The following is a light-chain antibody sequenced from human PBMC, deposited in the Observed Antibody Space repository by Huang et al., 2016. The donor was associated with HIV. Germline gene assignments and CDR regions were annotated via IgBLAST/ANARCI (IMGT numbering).Light chain of an antibody. V-gene: IGKV3-11*01. CDR1: QSVSTY. CDR2: DAS. CDR3: QHRSNWLT. J-gene: IGKJ4*01. Sequence: EIVLTQSPATLSLSPGERATLSCRASQSVSTYLTWYQQTPGKAPRLLIDDASSRATGIPGRFSGRGSGTDFTLSISSLAPEDFAVYYCQHRSNWLTFGGGTKVEIK.